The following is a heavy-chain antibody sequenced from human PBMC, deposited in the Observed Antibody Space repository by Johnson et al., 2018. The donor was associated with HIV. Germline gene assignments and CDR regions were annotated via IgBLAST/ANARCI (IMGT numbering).Heavy chain of an antibody. V-gene: IGHV3-23*04. CDR3: AKEGQDLLSSSSDDAFDI. CDR1: GFTFSSYA. CDR2: ISGSGGST. D-gene: IGHD6-13*01. Sequence: VQLVESGGGVVQPGGSLRLSCAASGFTFSSYAMSWVRQAPGKGLEWVSAISGSGGSTYYADSVKGRFTISRDNSKNTPYLQMNSLRAEASAVYYCAKEGQDLLSSSSDDAFDIWGQGTMVTVSS. J-gene: IGHJ3*02.